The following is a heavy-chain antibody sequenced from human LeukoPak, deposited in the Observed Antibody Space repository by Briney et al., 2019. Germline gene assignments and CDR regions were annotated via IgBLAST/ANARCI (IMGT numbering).Heavy chain of an antibody. CDR2: INPNNGAT. CDR1: GYTFTGYY. V-gene: IGHV1-2*02. D-gene: IGHD5-18*01. CDR3: ARGASRDADTSMVASRFDP. Sequence: ASVKVSCKTSGYTFTGYYIHWVRQAPGQGLAWMGWINPNNGATNYARKFQGRVTMTRETSINIVSIELSRLRLDDTAVYYCARGASRDADTSMVASRFDPWGQGTLVTVSS. J-gene: IGHJ5*02.